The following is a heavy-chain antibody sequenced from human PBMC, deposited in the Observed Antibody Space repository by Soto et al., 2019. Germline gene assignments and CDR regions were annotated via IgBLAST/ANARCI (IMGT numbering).Heavy chain of an antibody. V-gene: IGHV1-24*01. D-gene: IGHD1-1*01. CDR3: AAGGTRWLHSPFDY. CDR2: FDPEDGET. J-gene: IGHJ4*02. CDR1: GHTLTELS. Sequence: QVQLVQSGAEVKKPGASVKVSCKVSGHTLTELSMHWVRLAPGKGLEWMGGFDPEDGETISAQKFQGRVTMTEDTYTYSTYLEMSSLRSEDTAVYYCAAGGTRWLHSPFDYWGQGTLVTISS.